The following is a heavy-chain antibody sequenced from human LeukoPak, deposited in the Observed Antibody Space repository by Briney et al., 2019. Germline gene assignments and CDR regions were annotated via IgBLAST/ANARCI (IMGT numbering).Heavy chain of an antibody. CDR2: ISATSTYT. J-gene: IGHJ4*02. CDR3: TREFCSGGSCYSGGY. V-gene: IGHV3-21*01. Sequence: PGGSLRLSCAASGFTFTTFTMNWVRQAPGKGLEWVSSISATSTYTYYADSLKGRFVISRDNAKNSVYLQMNSLRAEDTAVYYCTREFCSGGSCYSGGYWGQGALVTVSS. D-gene: IGHD2-15*01. CDR1: GFTFTTFT.